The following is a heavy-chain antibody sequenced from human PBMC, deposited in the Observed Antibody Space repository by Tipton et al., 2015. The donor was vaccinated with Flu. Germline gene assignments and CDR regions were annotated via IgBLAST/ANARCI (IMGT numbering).Heavy chain of an antibody. J-gene: IGHJ4*02. V-gene: IGHV4-31*03. CDR1: GGSISSGGYY. CDR2: IYYSGST. CDR3: ARALQNYFDY. Sequence: LSLTCTVSGGSISSGGYYWSWIRQHPGKGLEWIGYIYYSGSTYYNPSLKSRVTISIDTSKNQFSLKLSSVTAPDTAVYYCARALQNYFDYWGQGTLVTVSS.